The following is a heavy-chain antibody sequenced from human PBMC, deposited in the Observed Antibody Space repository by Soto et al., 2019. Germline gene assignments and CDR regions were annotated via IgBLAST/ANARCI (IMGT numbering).Heavy chain of an antibody. CDR2: INHSGST. D-gene: IGHD1-1*01. CDR3: ARTPGTRYYYYYGMDV. J-gene: IGHJ6*02. CDR1: GGSFSGYY. Sequence: PSETLSLTCAVYGGSFSGYYWSWIRQPPGKGLEWIGEINHSGSTYYNPSLKSRVTISVDTSKNQFPLKLSSVTAADTAVYYCARTPGTRYYYYYGMDVWGQGTTVTVSS. V-gene: IGHV4-34*01.